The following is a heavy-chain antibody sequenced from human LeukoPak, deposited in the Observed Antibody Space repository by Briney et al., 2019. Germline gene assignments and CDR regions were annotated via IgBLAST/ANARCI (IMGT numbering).Heavy chain of an antibody. Sequence: PGGSLRLSCAASGFTFSNYGMHWVRQAPGKGLEWVAFIRYDGSNTYYTDSVKGRFTISRDNSKNTLYLQMNSLRAEDTAVYYCAKGYCSSTSCYRDYYYYMDVWGKGTTVTVSS. V-gene: IGHV3-30*02. CDR1: GFTFSNYG. J-gene: IGHJ6*03. CDR3: AKGYCSSTSCYRDYYYYMDV. D-gene: IGHD2-2*02. CDR2: IRYDGSNT.